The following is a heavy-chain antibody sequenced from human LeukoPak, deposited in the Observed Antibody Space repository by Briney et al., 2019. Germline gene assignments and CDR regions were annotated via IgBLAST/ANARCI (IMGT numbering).Heavy chain of an antibody. CDR2: ISGSGGST. CDR3: AKEAPGDSSGYRTTDFDY. J-gene: IGHJ4*02. V-gene: IGHV3-23*01. D-gene: IGHD3-22*01. Sequence: GGSLRLSCAASGFTFSSYAMSWVRQAPGKGLEWVSAISGSGGSTYYADSVKGRFTISRDNSKNTLYLQMNSLRAEDTAVYYCAKEAPGDSSGYRTTDFDYWGQGTLVTVSS. CDR1: GFTFSSYA.